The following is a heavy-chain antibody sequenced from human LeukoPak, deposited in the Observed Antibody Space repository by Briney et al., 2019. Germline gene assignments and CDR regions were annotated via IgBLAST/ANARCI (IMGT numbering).Heavy chain of an antibody. J-gene: IGHJ4*02. CDR3: ARGGAAAGDFDY. D-gene: IGHD6-13*01. CDR1: GGSISSGSYY. CDR2: IYTSGST. V-gene: IGHV4-61*02. Sequence: SETLSLTCTVSGGSISSGSYYWSWIRQPAGKGLEWIGRIYTSGSTNYNPSLKSRVTISVDTSKNQFSLKLSSVTAAATAVYYCARGGAAAGDFDYWGQGTLVTVSS.